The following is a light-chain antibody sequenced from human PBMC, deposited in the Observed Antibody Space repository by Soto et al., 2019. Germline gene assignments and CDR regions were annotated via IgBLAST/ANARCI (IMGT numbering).Light chain of an antibody. J-gene: IGKJ5*01. CDR2: GAS. Sequence: EIVMTQSPATLSVSPGERATLSCRASQSVSSNLAWYQQKPGQAPRLLIYGASTRATGIPARFSGSGSGTEFTLTISSLQSEDFAVYYCQQYKNWPPITFVQGTRLE. CDR3: QQYKNWPPIT. V-gene: IGKV3-15*01. CDR1: QSVSSN.